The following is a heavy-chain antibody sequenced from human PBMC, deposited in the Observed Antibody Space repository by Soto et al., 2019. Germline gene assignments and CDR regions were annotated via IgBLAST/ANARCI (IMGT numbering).Heavy chain of an antibody. V-gene: IGHV5-51*01. J-gene: IGHJ6*02. CDR3: ARERVRGYSYGDYYYYGMDV. CDR1: GYSFTSYW. CDR2: IYPGDSDT. Sequence: RGESLKISCKGSGYSFTSYWIGWVRQMPGKGLEWMGIIYPGDSDTRYSPSFQGQVTISADKSISTAYLQWSSLKASDTAMYYCARERVRGYSYGDYYYYGMDVWGQGTTVTVSS. D-gene: IGHD5-18*01.